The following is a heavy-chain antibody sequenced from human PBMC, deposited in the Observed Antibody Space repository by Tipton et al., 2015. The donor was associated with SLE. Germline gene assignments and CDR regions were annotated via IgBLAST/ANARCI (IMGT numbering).Heavy chain of an antibody. D-gene: IGHD5-12*01. J-gene: IGHJ4*02. V-gene: IGHV4-34*01. Sequence: TLSLTCAVYGGSFSGYYWSWIRQPPGKGLEWIGKFDHSGSTNYNPSLKSRVTILVDTTKNRFSLKLSSVTAAATAVYYCASHDIVLQSWGQGTLVTVSS. CDR1: GGSFSGYY. CDR3: ASHDIVLQS. CDR2: FDHSGST.